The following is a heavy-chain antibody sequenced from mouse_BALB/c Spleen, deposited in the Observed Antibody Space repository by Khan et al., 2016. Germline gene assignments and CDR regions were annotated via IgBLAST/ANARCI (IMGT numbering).Heavy chain of an antibody. CDR2: IWADGRT. CDR3: SSDYDGFAY. J-gene: IGHJ3*01. CDR1: GFSLTGYG. Sequence: QVQLQQSGPGLVAPSQSLSITCTVSGFSLTGYGVNWARQPPGKGLEWLGKIWADGRTDYNSVLKSRVSTSKDNSKSQVVLTMNRLQTDDTANYYCSSDYDGFAYWGQGTLVIVSA. V-gene: IGHV2-6-7*01. D-gene: IGHD2-12*01.